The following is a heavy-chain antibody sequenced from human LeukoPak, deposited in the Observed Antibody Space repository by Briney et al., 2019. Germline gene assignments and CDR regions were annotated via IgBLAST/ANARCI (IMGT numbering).Heavy chain of an antibody. Sequence: PGGSLRLSCAASGFTFSSYGMSWVRQAPGKGLEWVSAISGSGGSTYYADSVKGRFTISRDNSKNTLYLQMNSLRAEDTAVYYCAKYPLYYDSSGYYYPYYFDYWGQGTLVTVSS. J-gene: IGHJ4*02. CDR3: AKYPLYYDSSGYYYPYYFDY. D-gene: IGHD3-22*01. CDR2: ISGSGGST. V-gene: IGHV3-23*01. CDR1: GFTFSSYG.